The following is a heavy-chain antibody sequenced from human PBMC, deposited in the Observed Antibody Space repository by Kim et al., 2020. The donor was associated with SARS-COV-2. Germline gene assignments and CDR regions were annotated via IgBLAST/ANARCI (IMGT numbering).Heavy chain of an antibody. CDR1: GGSISSYY. V-gene: IGHV4-59*01. CDR3: ARGDYDFWSGYYPYWFDP. D-gene: IGHD3-3*01. CDR2: IYYSGST. Sequence: SETLSLTCTVSGGSISSYYWSWIRQPPGKGLEWIGYIYYSGSTNYNPSLKSRVTISVDTSKNQFSLKLSSVTAADTAVYYCARGDYDFWSGYYPYWFDPWGQGTLVTVSS. J-gene: IGHJ5*02.